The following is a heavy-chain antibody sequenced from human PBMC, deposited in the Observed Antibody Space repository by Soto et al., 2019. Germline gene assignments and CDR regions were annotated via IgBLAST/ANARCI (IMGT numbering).Heavy chain of an antibody. Sequence: VKVSCKASGGTFSSYAISWVRQAPGQGLEWMGGIIPIFGTANYAQKFQGRVTITADESTSTAYMELSSLRSEDTAVYCCARHYYDSSGYPWWGQGTLVTVSS. CDR1: GGTFSSYA. J-gene: IGHJ4*02. V-gene: IGHV1-69*13. CDR2: IIPIFGTA. D-gene: IGHD3-22*01. CDR3: ARHYYDSSGYPW.